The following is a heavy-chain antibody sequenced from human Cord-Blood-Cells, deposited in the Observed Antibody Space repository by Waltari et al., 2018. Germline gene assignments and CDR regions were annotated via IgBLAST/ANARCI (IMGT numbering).Heavy chain of an antibody. D-gene: IGHD6-6*01. J-gene: IGHJ2*01. CDR2: INHSGST. CDR1: GGSFSGYY. Sequence: SETLSLTCAVYGGSFSGYYWSWIRQPPGKGLEWIGEINHSGSTNYNPSLKSRVTISVDTSKNQFSLKLSSVTAADTAVYYCARSSSSYWYFDLWGRGTLVTVSS. V-gene: IGHV4-34*01. CDR3: ARSSSSYWYFDL.